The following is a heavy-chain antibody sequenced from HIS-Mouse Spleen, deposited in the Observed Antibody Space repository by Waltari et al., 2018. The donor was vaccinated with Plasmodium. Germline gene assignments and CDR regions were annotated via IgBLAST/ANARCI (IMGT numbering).Heavy chain of an antibody. V-gene: IGHV3-53*01. D-gene: IGHD6-6*01. CDR2: YYSGGSK. CDR1: GFTVSSNY. J-gene: IGHJ3*02. Sequence: EVQLVESGGGLIQPGGSLRLSCAASGFTVSSNYMSWVRQAPGKGVEWVSVYYSGGSKYYADSVKGRFTISRDNSKNTLYLQMNSLRAEDTAVYYCARGMKSSSSAFDIWGQGTMVTVSS. CDR3: ARGMKSSSSAFDI.